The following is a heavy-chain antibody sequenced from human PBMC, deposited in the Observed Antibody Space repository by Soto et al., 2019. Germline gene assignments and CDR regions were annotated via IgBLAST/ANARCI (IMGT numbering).Heavy chain of an antibody. CDR1: GFTFISYG. Sequence: GGSLRLSCAASGFTFISYGMHWVRQAPGKGLEWVAVISYDGSNKYYADSVKGRFTISRDNSKNTLYLQMNSLRAEDTAVYYCAKDPPADYYDSSGSLDYWGQGTLVTVSS. D-gene: IGHD3-22*01. J-gene: IGHJ4*02. CDR2: ISYDGSNK. CDR3: AKDPPADYYDSSGSLDY. V-gene: IGHV3-30*18.